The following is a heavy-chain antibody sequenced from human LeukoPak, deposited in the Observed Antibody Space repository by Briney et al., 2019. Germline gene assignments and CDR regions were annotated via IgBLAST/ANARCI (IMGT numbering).Heavy chain of an antibody. CDR1: GFTVSSNY. D-gene: IGHD3-22*01. CDR3: ARDNPYDSSGYYET. J-gene: IGHJ4*02. V-gene: IGHV3-53*01. Sequence: GGSLRLSCAASGFTVSSNYMSWVRQAPGKGLEWVAVIYSGGSTYYADSVKGRFTISRDNSKNTLYLQMNSLRAEDTAVYYCARDNPYDSSGYYETWGRGTLVTVSS. CDR2: IYSGGST.